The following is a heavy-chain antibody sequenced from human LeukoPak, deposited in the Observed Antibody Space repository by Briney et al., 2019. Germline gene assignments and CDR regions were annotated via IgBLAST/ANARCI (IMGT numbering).Heavy chain of an antibody. J-gene: IGHJ4*02. D-gene: IGHD3-10*01. V-gene: IGHV4-39*01. CDR1: GGSISSSSYY. Sequence: SETLSLTCTVPGGSISSSSYYWGWIRQPPGKGLEWIGSIYYSGSTYYNPSLKSRVTISVDTSKNQFSLKLSSVTAADTAVYYCARRNLWFGELSVSFDYWGQGTLVTVSS. CDR2: IYYSGST. CDR3: ARRNLWFGELSVSFDY.